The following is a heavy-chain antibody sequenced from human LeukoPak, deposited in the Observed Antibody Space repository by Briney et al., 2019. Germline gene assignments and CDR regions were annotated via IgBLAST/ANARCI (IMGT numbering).Heavy chain of an antibody. J-gene: IGHJ4*02. V-gene: IGHV3-30*03. D-gene: IGHD1-26*01. Sequence: PGGSLSLSCAVSGFTFSTYGMDWVRQAPGKGLGWVAVISYDGSNKYYADSVKGRFTISRDNSKNTLYLQMNSLRAEDTAVYYCARGGLVGATTGWGQGTLVTVSS. CDR2: ISYDGSNK. CDR3: ARGGLVGATTG. CDR1: GFTFSTYG.